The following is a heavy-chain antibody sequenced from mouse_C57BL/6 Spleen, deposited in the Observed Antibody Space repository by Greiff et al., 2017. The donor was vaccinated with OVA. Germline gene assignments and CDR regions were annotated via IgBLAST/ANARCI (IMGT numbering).Heavy chain of an antibody. CDR3: ARGGSKDAMDY. V-gene: IGHV5-6*01. D-gene: IGHD1-1*01. CDR1: GFTFSSYG. Sequence: EVQRVESGGDLVKPGGSLKLSCAASGFTFSSYGMSWVRQTPDKRLEWVATISSGGSYTYYPDSVKGRFTISRDNAKNTLYLQMSSLKSEDTAMYYCARGGSKDAMDYWGQGTSVTVSS. CDR2: ISSGGSYT. J-gene: IGHJ4*01.